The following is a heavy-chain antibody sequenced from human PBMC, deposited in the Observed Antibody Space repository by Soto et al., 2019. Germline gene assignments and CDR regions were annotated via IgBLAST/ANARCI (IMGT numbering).Heavy chain of an antibody. Sequence: PSETLSLTCTVSGGSISSGGYYWSWIRQHPGKGLERIGYIYYSGSTYYNPSLKSRVTISVDTSKNQFSLKLSSVTAADTAVYYCATVPAGPLPWFDPWGQGTLLTVSS. CDR2: IYYSGST. V-gene: IGHV4-31*03. CDR1: GGSISSGGYY. D-gene: IGHD2-2*01. J-gene: IGHJ5*02. CDR3: ATVPAGPLPWFDP.